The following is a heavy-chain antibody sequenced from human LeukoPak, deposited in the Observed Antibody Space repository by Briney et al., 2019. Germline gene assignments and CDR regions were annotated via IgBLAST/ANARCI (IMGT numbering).Heavy chain of an antibody. CDR2: IRSGESA. D-gene: IGHD1-26*01. J-gene: IGHJ4*02. V-gene: IGHV4-59*08. CDR1: GGSISNYH. CDR3: ARHDSRGGSYDY. Sequence: PSETLSLTCSVSGGSISNYHWSWVRQPPGKELEWIGYIRSGESATYNPSLESRVTVSIDTSKNQFSLKLSSLTAADTAVYYCARHDSRGGSYDYWGQGTLVTVSS.